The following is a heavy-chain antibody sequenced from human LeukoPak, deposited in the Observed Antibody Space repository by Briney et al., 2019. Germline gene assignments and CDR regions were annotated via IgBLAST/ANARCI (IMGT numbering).Heavy chain of an antibody. V-gene: IGHV1-69*13. CDR1: GGTFSGYA. J-gene: IGHJ6*03. CDR3: ARAGARYCSSTSCYRYYYYYMDV. Sequence: SVKVSCKASGGTFSGYAISWLQQAPGQGLEWMGGIIPIFGTANYAQKFQGRVTITADESTSTAYMELSSLRSEDTAVYYCARAGARYCSSTSCYRYYYYYMDVWGKGTTVTVSS. CDR2: IIPIFGTA. D-gene: IGHD2-2*01.